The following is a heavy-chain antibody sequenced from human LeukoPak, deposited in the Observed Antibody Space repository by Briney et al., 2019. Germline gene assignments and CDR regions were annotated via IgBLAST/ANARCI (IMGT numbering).Heavy chain of an antibody. D-gene: IGHD2-15*01. CDR3: ARWIDGSGFAH. V-gene: IGHV3-23*01. J-gene: IGHJ5*02. Sequence: GGSLRLSRAASGFTFSSHAMNWVRQAPGKGLEWVSFISGIGGSTFYADSVKGRFTISRDNSKNTLYLQMDSLRAEDTAVYYCARWIDGSGFAHWGQGTLVTVSS. CDR2: ISGIGGST. CDR1: GFTFSSHA.